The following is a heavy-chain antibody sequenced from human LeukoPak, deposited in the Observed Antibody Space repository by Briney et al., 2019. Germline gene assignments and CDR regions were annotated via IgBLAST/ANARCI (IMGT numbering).Heavy chain of an antibody. Sequence: GGSLRLSCAASEFSVGSNYMTWVRQAPGKGLEWVSAISGSGGSTYYADSVKGRFTISRDNSKNTLYLQMNSLRAEDTAVYYCAKSPNIVATSGNYFDYWGQGTLVTVSS. CDR1: EFSVGSNY. D-gene: IGHD5-12*01. V-gene: IGHV3-23*01. J-gene: IGHJ4*02. CDR2: ISGSGGST. CDR3: AKSPNIVATSGNYFDY.